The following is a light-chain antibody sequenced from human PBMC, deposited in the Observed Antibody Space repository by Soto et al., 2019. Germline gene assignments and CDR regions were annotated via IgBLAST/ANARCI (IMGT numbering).Light chain of an antibody. CDR2: DVS. V-gene: IGLV2-11*01. J-gene: IGLJ1*01. Sequence: QSVLTQPRSVSGSPGQSVTISCTGTSSDVGGYNSVSWYQQHPGKAPKLRIYDVSKRPSGVPDRFSGSKSGNTASLTISGLPAEDEADYYCCSYAGSYVNVFGTGTKLTVL. CDR1: SSDVGGYNS. CDR3: CSYAGSYVNV.